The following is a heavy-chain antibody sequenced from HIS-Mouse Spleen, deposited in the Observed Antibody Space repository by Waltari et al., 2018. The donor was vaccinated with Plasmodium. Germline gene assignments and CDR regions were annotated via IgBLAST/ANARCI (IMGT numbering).Heavy chain of an antibody. CDR1: GGSFSGYY. V-gene: IGHV4-34*01. CDR3: ARGLRGHYWYFDL. J-gene: IGHJ2*01. CDR2: INHSGST. Sequence: QVQLQLWGAGLLKPSEPLSLTCAVYGGSFSGYYWSWMRQPPGKGLEWIGEINHSGSTNYNPSLKSRVTISVDTSKNQFSLKLSSVTAADTAVYYCARGLRGHYWYFDLWGRGTLVTVSS. D-gene: IGHD3-10*01.